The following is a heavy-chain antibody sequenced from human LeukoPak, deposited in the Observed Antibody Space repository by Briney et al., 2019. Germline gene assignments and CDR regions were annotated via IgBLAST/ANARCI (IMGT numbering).Heavy chain of an antibody. D-gene: IGHD5-18*01. CDR1: GGTFSSYA. CDR3: ARCKLGPMGTWDYFDY. Sequence: SVKVSCKASGGTFSSYAISWVRQAPGQGLEWMGGIIPIFGTANYAQKFQGRVTITADESTSTAYMELSSLRSEDTAVYYCARCKLGPMGTWDYFDYWGQGTLVTVSS. J-gene: IGHJ4*02. V-gene: IGHV1-69*13. CDR2: IIPIFGTA.